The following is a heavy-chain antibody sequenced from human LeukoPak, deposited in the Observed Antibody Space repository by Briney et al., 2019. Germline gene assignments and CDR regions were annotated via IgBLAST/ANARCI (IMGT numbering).Heavy chain of an antibody. D-gene: IGHD2-2*01. Sequence: GESLKISCKGSGYIFTTYWIGWVRQMPGKGLEWMGIIYPGDSDTRYSPSFQGQVTISADKSISTAYLQWSGLKASDTAMYYCARRGVGCSSTSCYDFDYWGQGTLVTVSS. J-gene: IGHJ4*02. V-gene: IGHV5-51*01. CDR3: ARRGVGCSSTSCYDFDY. CDR1: GYIFTTYW. CDR2: IYPGDSDT.